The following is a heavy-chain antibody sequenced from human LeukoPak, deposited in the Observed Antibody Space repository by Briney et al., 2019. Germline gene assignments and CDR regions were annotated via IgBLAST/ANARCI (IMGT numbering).Heavy chain of an antibody. CDR2: INPSVGST. J-gene: IGHJ4*02. CDR3: ASYYFDY. D-gene: IGHD6-6*01. Sequence: GASAKDSCMPSGYTFTSYYVRCVRQAPGQGLEWMGIINPSVGSTSYAQKFQGRVTMTRDTSTRTVYIKLSSLRSKDTAVYYCASYYFDYWGQGTLVTVSS. V-gene: IGHV1-46*01. CDR1: GYTFTSYY.